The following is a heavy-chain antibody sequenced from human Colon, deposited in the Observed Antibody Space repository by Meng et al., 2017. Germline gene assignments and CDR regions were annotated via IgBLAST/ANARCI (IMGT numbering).Heavy chain of an antibody. V-gene: IGHV3-48*03. Sequence: LSLTCAASGFTFSSYEMNWVRQAPGKGLEWVSYISSSGSTIYYADSVKGRFTISRDNAKNSLYLQMNSLRAEDTAVYYCARVGCSGGSCYPPTYYFDYWDQGTLVTISS. CDR3: ARVGCSGGSCYPPTYYFDY. CDR2: ISSSGSTI. J-gene: IGHJ4*02. D-gene: IGHD2-15*01. CDR1: GFTFSSYE.